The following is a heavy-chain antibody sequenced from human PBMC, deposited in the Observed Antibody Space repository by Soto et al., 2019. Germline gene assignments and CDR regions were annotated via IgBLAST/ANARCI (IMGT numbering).Heavy chain of an antibody. CDR2: ISSSGNSM. CDR3: TTEEPHILTGYYDY. J-gene: IGHJ4*02. Sequence: QVQLVESGGGLVMPGASLRLSCAASGFTFSDHYMSWIRQAPGKGLEWVSYISSSGNSMYYADSVKGRFTVSRDNAENSLYLQMNSLRAEDTAVYYCTTEEPHILTGYYDYWGQGTLVTVSS. D-gene: IGHD3-9*01. CDR1: GFTFSDHY. V-gene: IGHV3-11*01.